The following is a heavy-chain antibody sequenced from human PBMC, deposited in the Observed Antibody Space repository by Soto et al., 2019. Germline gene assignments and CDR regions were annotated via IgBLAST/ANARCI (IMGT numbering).Heavy chain of an antibody. CDR3: ARDRLHSSSHYGMDV. CDR2: ISAYNGNT. Sequence: QVQLVQSGAEVKKPGASVKVSCKASGYTFTSYGISWVRQAPGQGLEWMGWISAYNGNTNYAQKLQGRVTMTTDTYRXTAYRELRSLRSDDTAVYYCARDRLHSSSHYGMDVWGQGTTVTVSS. D-gene: IGHD6-13*01. CDR1: GYTFTSYG. V-gene: IGHV1-18*01. J-gene: IGHJ6*02.